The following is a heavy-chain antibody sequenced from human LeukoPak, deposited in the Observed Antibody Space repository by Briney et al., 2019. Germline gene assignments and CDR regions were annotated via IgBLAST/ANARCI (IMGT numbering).Heavy chain of an antibody. CDR1: GGSFSGYY. Sequence: PSETLSLTCAAYGGSFSGYYWSWIRQPPGKGLEWIGEIDHSGSTNYNPSLKSRVTISVDTSKNQFSLKLSSVTAADTAVYYCASQSIAVSYYYGMDVWGQGTTVTVSS. CDR2: IDHSGST. CDR3: ASQSIAVSYYYGMDV. D-gene: IGHD6-19*01. J-gene: IGHJ6*02. V-gene: IGHV4-34*01.